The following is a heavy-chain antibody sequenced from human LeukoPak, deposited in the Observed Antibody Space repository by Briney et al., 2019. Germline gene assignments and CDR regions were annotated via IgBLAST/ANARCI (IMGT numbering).Heavy chain of an antibody. D-gene: IGHD6-13*01. CDR2: IDRNGGST. CDR3: ARGSWVYYMDV. CDR1: GFTFDDYD. J-gene: IGHJ6*03. Sequence: GGSLRLSCAASGFTFDDYDMSWVRQAPGKGLEGVSGIDRNGGSTGYADSVKGRFTISRDNPKNSLYLQMNSLRADDTALYHCARGSWVYYMDVWGKGTTVTVSS. V-gene: IGHV3-20*01.